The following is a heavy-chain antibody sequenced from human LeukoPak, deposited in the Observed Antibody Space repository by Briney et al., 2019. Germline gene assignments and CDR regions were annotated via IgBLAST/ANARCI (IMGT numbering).Heavy chain of an antibody. CDR3: ARDGTFDI. J-gene: IGHJ3*02. CDR2: INPNSGGT. CDR1: GYIFTDYY. Sequence: ASVKASCKASGYIFTDYYLHWVRQAPGQGLEWMGWINPNSGGTNYAQKFQGRVTMTRDTSITTAYMELSRLRSDDTAVYYCARDGTFDIWGQGTMVTVSS. V-gene: IGHV1-2*02.